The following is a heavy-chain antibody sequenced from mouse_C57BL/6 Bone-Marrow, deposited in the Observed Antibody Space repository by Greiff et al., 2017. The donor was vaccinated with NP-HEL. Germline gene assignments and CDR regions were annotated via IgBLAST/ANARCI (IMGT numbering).Heavy chain of an antibody. Sequence: EVQVVESGEGLVKPGGSLKLSCAASGFTFSSYAMSWVRQTPEKRLEWVAYISSGGYYIYYADTVKGRVTISRDNARNTLYLQMSSLKSEDTAMYYCTRRPYYYGSSHWYFDVWGTGTTVTVSS. V-gene: IGHV5S21*01. J-gene: IGHJ1*03. CDR2: ISSGGYYI. CDR1: GFTFSSYA. CDR3: TRRPYYYGSSHWYFDV. D-gene: IGHD1-1*01.